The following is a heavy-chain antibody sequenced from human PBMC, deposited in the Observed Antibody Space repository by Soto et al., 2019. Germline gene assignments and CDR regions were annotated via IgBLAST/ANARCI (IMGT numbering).Heavy chain of an antibody. Sequence: QVQLQQWGAGLLKPSETVSLTCAVYGGSFSGYYWSWIRQPPGKGLEWIGEINHSGSTNYNPSLKSRVTISVDTSKNQFSLKLSSVTAADTAVYYCARVLFPLPWFYYYYYYMDVWGKGTTVTVSS. CDR1: GGSFSGYY. J-gene: IGHJ6*03. CDR2: INHSGST. CDR3: ARVLFPLPWFYYYYYYMDV. D-gene: IGHD3-9*01. V-gene: IGHV4-34*01.